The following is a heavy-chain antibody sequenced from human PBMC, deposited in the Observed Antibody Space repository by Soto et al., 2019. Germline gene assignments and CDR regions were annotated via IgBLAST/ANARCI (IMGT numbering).Heavy chain of an antibody. CDR3: ARGGYCSGGSCYSHPSFDY. J-gene: IGHJ4*02. CDR1: GYTFTSYG. CDR2: ISAYNGNT. D-gene: IGHD2-15*01. Sequence: ASVKVSCKASGYTFTSYGISWVRQAPGQGLEWMGWISAYNGNTNYAQKLQGRVTMTTDTSTSTAYMELRSLRSDDTAVYYCARGGYCSGGSCYSHPSFDYWGQGTLVTVSS. V-gene: IGHV1-18*01.